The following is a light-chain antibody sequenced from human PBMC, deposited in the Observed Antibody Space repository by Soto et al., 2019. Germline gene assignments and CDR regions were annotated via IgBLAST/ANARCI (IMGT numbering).Light chain of an antibody. CDR1: QSVRSY. V-gene: IGKV3-11*01. Sequence: EIVLTQSPATLSLSPGERATLSCRASQSVRSYLAWYQQKPGQAPRLLIYDASASATGIPARFSGSGSGTDFTLTISSLEPEDFAVYYCQQRSNLMYTFGQGTKLEIK. CDR3: QQRSNLMYT. J-gene: IGKJ2*01. CDR2: DAS.